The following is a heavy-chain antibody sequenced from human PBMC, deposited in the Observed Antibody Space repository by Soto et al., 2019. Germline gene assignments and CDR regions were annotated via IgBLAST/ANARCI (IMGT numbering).Heavy chain of an antibody. V-gene: IGHV1-18*01. D-gene: IGHD3-16*01. CDR2: ISAYNGNT. CDR1: GYTLTSYG. J-gene: IGHJ6*02. CDR3: ARSFGKSQYYYYYGMDV. Sequence: GXSVKVSCTASGYTLTSYGITWVRQAPGQGLEWMGWISAYNGNTNYAQKLQGRVTMTTDTSTSTAYMELRSLRSDDTAVYYCARSFGKSQYYYYYGMDVWGQGTTVTVSS.